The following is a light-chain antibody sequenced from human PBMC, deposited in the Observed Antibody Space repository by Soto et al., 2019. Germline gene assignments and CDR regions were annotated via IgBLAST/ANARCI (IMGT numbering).Light chain of an antibody. CDR1: SSDIGRYRY. V-gene: IGLV2-11*01. CDR2: NFS. CDR3: CSYAGTYIYVV. Sequence: QSALTQPRSVSGSPGQSVTISCTGTSSDIGRYRYVSWYQLHPGKAPKLMIFNFSERPSGVPDRFSGSKSGNTASLTISGLQAEDEADYYCCSYAGTYIYVVFGGGTKVTVL. J-gene: IGLJ2*01.